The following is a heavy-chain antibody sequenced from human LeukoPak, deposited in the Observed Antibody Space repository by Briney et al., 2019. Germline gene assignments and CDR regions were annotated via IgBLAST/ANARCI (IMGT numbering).Heavy chain of an antibody. D-gene: IGHD1-1*01. CDR2: INPNTGGT. Sequence: GASVKVSCKASGYTFTAYYMHWVRQAPGQGLEWMGWINPNTGGTNYAPKFQGRVTMTRDTSISTTDMELNRLTFDDTAVYYCARDDNCQLDYWGQGTLVTVSS. CDR3: ARDDNCQLDY. J-gene: IGHJ4*02. CDR1: GYTFTAYY. V-gene: IGHV1-2*02.